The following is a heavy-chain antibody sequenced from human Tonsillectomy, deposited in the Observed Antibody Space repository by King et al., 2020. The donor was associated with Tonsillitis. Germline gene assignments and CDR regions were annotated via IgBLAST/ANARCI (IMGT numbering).Heavy chain of an antibody. Sequence: QLVQSGGGLVKPGGSLRLSCAASGFTFSSYSMNWVRQAPGKGLEWVSSISSSSSYIYYADSVKGRFTISRDNAKNSLYLQMNSLRAEDTAVYYCARSSIYRGAFDIWGQGTMVTVSS. J-gene: IGHJ3*02. D-gene: IGHD1-26*01. CDR2: ISSSSSYI. CDR1: GFTFSSYS. V-gene: IGHV3-21*01. CDR3: ARSSIYRGAFDI.